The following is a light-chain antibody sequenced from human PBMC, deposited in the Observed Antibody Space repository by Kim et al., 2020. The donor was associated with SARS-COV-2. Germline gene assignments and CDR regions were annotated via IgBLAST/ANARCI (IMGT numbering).Light chain of an antibody. CDR3: QQRSGLPRT. V-gene: IGKV3-11*01. J-gene: IGKJ1*01. Sequence: LTPGERATRFCRASQSIRRDLGWVLQKAGKAPRLVIYDASSRATGIPARFCGSGSGTEFTLTISSLEPEDFAVYYCQQRSGLPRTFGQGTKVDIK. CDR1: QSIRRD. CDR2: DAS.